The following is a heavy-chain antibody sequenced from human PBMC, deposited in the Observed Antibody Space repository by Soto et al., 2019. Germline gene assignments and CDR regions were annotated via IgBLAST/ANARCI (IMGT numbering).Heavy chain of an antibody. D-gene: IGHD1-1*01. J-gene: IGHJ4*02. Sequence: ASVKVSCKASGYTFINYDMHWVRQAPGQGLEWMGIINPNGGSTNYAQKFQGRVTMTRDTSTNTVYMELSSLRSDDTAVYYCVRRDGYNYLDYWGQGTLVTVSS. CDR3: VRRDGYNYLDY. CDR2: INPNGGST. CDR1: GYTFINYD. V-gene: IGHV1-46*03.